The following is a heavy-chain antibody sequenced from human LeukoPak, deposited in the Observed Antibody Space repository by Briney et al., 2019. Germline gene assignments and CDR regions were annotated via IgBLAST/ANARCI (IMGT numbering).Heavy chain of an antibody. D-gene: IGHD6-13*01. CDR2: VGGSGSTI. CDR3: AKAVPGIALDY. Sequence: GGALRLSCVASGCTLSRYEMNWVRQAPGRGVEGVSYVGGSGSTIYYAGDVKGRFTISRDDSKNTLFLQMNSLTVEDTAVYYCAKAVPGIALDYWGQGTLVTVSS. J-gene: IGHJ4*02. V-gene: IGHV3-48*03. CDR1: GCTLSRYE.